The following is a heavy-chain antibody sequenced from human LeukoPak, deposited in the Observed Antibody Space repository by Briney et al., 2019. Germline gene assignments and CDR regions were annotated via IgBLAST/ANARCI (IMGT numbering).Heavy chain of an antibody. V-gene: IGHV1-8*01. CDR3: ARGNDFWSGYSPLYGMDV. D-gene: IGHD3-3*01. CDR1: GYTFTSYD. J-gene: IGHJ6*02. CDR2: MNPNSGNT. Sequence: VASVKVSCKASGYTFTSYDINWVRQATGQGLGWMGWMNPNSGNTGYAQKFQGRVTMTRNTSISTAYMELSSLRSEDTAVYYCARGNDFWSGYSPLYGMDVWGQGTTVTVSS.